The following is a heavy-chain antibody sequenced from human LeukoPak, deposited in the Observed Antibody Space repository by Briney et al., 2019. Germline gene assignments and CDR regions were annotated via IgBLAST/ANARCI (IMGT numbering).Heavy chain of an antibody. V-gene: IGHV3-21*04. Sequence: GGSLRLSCAASGFTFSSYSMNWVRQAPGKGLEWVSSISSSSSYIYYADSVKGRFTISRDNAKNSLYLQMNSLRAEDTAVYYCARATHYYDSSGYFYWGQGTLVTVSS. D-gene: IGHD3-22*01. J-gene: IGHJ4*02. CDR1: GFTFSSYS. CDR3: ARATHYYDSSGYFY. CDR2: ISSSSSYI.